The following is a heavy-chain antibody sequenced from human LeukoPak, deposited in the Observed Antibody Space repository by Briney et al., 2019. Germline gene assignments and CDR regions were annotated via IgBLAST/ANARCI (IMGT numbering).Heavy chain of an antibody. J-gene: IGHJ4*02. CDR2: IIPIFGTA. V-gene: IGHV1-69*01. D-gene: IGHD2-21*02. Sequence: SVNVSCKASGGTFSSYAISWVRQAPGQGLEWMGGIIPIFGTANYAQKFQGRVTITADESTSTAYMELSSLRSEDTAVYYCARGGGLGAYCGGDCRFGASGFDYWGQGTLVTVSS. CDR1: GGTFSSYA. CDR3: ARGGGLGAYCGGDCRFGASGFDY.